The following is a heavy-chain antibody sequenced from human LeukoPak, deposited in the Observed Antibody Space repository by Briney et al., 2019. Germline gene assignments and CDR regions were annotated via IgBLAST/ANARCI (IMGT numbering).Heavy chain of an antibody. CDR2: FIVSGGGT. V-gene: IGHV3-23*01. J-gene: IGHJ4*02. CDR1: GFTFSSSA. D-gene: IGHD6-13*01. Sequence: GGSLRLSCAASGFTFSSSAMSWVRQAPGKGLEWVSGFIVSGGGTFYADSVKGRFTISRDNSKNALYLQMNSLRAEDTAVYYCAKGRGGGSSWYYFDYWGQGTLVTVSS. CDR3: AKGRGGGSSWYYFDY.